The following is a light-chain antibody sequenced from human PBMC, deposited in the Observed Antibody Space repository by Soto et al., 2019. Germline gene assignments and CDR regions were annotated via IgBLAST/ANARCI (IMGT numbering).Light chain of an antibody. V-gene: IGKV4-1*01. CDR1: QSVLYTSNNKNY. J-gene: IGKJ4*01. Sequence: DIVMTQSPDSLAVSLGERATINCKSSQSVLYTSNNKNYLAWYQQKPGQAPRLLIYGASRRAMDIPVRFSGSGSGTEFTLTISSLQSEDFALYFCQQYDNSPPLTFGGGTKVDIK. CDR3: QQYDNSPPLT. CDR2: GAS.